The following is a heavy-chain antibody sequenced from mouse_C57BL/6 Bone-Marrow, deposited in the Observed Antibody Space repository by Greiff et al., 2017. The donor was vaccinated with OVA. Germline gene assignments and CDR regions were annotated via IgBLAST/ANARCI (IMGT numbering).Heavy chain of an antibody. CDR3: TAYYKGWFAY. Sequence: VQLQQSGAELVRPGASVKLSCTASGFNIKDDYMHWVKQRPEQGLEWIGWIDPENGDTEYASKFQGKATITAAKSSNTAYLKLSSLTSEDTAVYYSTAYYKGWFAYGGQGTLVTVSA. CDR2: IDPENGDT. V-gene: IGHV14-4*01. CDR1: GFNIKDDY. D-gene: IGHD2-12*01. J-gene: IGHJ3*01.